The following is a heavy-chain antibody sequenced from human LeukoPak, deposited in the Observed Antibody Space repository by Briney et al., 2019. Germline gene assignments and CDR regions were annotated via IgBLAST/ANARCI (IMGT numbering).Heavy chain of an antibody. CDR3: ARASIDIVLMVYAANWAHFDY. Sequence: SETLSLTCTVSGYSISSGYYWGWIRQPPGKGLEWIGSIYHSGCTYYNPSLKSRVTISVDTSKNQFPLKLSSVTAADTAVYYCARASIDIVLMVYAANWAHFDYWGQGTLVTVSS. D-gene: IGHD2-8*01. CDR2: IYHSGCT. V-gene: IGHV4-38-2*02. CDR1: GYSISSGYY. J-gene: IGHJ4*02.